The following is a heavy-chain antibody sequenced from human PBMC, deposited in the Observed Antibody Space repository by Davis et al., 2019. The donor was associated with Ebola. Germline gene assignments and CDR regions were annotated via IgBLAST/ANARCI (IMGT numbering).Heavy chain of an antibody. Sequence: GESLKISCEASGFRFIDTDMNWVRQAPGKGLEYVANINGGGTRTYYAAFVEGRFTLSRDNSKNTLYLEMNSLRVEDTAVYYCLGDPNWAFGYWGQGALVTVSS. J-gene: IGHJ4*02. CDR2: INGGGTRT. D-gene: IGHD7-27*01. CDR3: LGDPNWAFGY. CDR1: GFRFIDTD. V-gene: IGHV3-23*01.